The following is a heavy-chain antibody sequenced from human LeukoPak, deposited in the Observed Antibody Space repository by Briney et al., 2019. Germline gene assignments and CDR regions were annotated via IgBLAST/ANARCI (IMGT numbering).Heavy chain of an antibody. CDR2: ISYDGSNK. CDR3: ASRHYDFGYY. V-gene: IGHV3-30*04. D-gene: IGHD4-17*01. Sequence: GGPLRLSCAASGFAFSTYPVHWVRQAPGKGLEWVAVISYDGSNKYYADSVKGRFTISRDNSKNTLYLQMNSLRAEDTAIYYCASRHYDFGYYWGQGTLVTVSS. J-gene: IGHJ4*02. CDR1: GFAFSTYP.